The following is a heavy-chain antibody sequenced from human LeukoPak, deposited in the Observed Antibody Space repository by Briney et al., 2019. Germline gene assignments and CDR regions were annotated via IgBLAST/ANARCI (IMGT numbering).Heavy chain of an antibody. J-gene: IGHJ4*02. CDR2: ISGYNGDS. D-gene: IGHD5-12*01. CDR3: AREKYRSGFDY. Sequence: ASVKVSCKASGYTFTNYGISWVRQAPGHGPEWMGWISGYNGDSYYVQKFQGRVTMTTDTSTTTAYMELTSLRSDDTAVYYCAREKYRSGFDYWGQGTPVTVSS. V-gene: IGHV1-18*01. CDR1: GYTFTNYG.